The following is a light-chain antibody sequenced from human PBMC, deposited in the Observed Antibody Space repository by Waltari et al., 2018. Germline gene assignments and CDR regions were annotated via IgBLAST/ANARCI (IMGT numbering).Light chain of an antibody. J-gene: IGKJ2*01. V-gene: IGKV1-39*01. CDR1: ETFNTY. CDR3: QQSYSAPLYT. CDR2: AAS. Sequence: DIQMTQTPSSLSASVGDRVTITCRASETFNTYLNWYQQKPGKVPKLLIYAASSLQSGVPSRFSGSGSGTDFTLTISSLQPEDFATYYCQQSYSAPLYTFGQGTKLEIK.